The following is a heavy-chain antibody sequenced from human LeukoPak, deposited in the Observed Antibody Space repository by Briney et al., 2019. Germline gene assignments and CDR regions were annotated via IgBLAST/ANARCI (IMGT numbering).Heavy chain of an antibody. CDR2: IIPIFGTA. V-gene: IGHV1-69*01. CDR1: GGTFSSYA. D-gene: IGHD4-23*01. Sequence: GSSVKVSCEASGGTFSSYAISWVRQAPGQGLEWMGGIIPIFGTANYAQKFQGRVTITADESTSTAYMELSSLRSEDTAVYYCARKPYGGNWFDYWGQGTLVTVSS. J-gene: IGHJ4*02. CDR3: ARKPYGGNWFDY.